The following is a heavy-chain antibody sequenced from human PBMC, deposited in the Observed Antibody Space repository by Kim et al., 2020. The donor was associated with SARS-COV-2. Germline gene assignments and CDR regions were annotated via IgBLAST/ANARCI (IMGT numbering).Heavy chain of an antibody. D-gene: IGHD2-21*01. CDR1: GFTFRSHA. Sequence: GGSLRLSCAASGFTFRSHAMHWVRQAPGKGLEWVIVISEDGSKTYYADSVKGRFAISRDNSKNTLYLQMNSLRVEDTALYYCARVRFPSFWYFDLWGRGT. V-gene: IGHV3-30*09. J-gene: IGHJ2*01. CDR3: ARVRFPSFWYFDL. CDR2: ISEDGSKT.